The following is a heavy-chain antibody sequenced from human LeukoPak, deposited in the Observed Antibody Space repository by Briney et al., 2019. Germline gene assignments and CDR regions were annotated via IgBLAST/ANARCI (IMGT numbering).Heavy chain of an antibody. V-gene: IGHV3-15*01. D-gene: IGHD3-22*01. CDR1: GFSFSNAW. CDR2: IKSKTDGGTT. J-gene: IGHJ4*02. Sequence: GGSLRLSCAASGFSFSNAWMSWVRQAPGKGLEWVGRIKSKTDGGTTDSAAPVKGRFTISRDDSKNTLYLQMNSLKTEDTGVYYCTTVSIIMKVVLMDYWGQGTLVTVSS. CDR3: TTVSIIMKVVLMDY.